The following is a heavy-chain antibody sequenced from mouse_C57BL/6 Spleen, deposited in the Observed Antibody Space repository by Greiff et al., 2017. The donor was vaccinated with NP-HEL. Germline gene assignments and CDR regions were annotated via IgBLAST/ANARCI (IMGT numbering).Heavy chain of an antibody. Sequence: VQVVESGAELVKPGASVKISCKASGYAFSSYWMNWVKQRPGKGLEWIGQIYPGDGDTNYNGKFKGKATLTADKSSSTAYMQLSSLTSEDSAVYFCASHYDYDVLFAYWGQGTLVTVSA. CDR3: ASHYDYDVLFAY. CDR1: GYAFSSYW. D-gene: IGHD2-4*01. CDR2: IYPGDGDT. J-gene: IGHJ3*01. V-gene: IGHV1-80*01.